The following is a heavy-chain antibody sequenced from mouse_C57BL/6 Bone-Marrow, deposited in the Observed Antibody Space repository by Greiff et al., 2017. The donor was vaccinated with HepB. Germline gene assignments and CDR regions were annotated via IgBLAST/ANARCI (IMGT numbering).Heavy chain of an antibody. V-gene: IGHV1-62-2*01. D-gene: IGHD2-4*01. CDR2: FYPGSGSI. CDR3: ARHEEGLVDYHWYFDV. CDR1: GYTFTSYW. Sequence: QVQLQQPGAELVKPGASVKMSCKASGYTFTSYWITWVKQRPGQGLEWIGWFYPGSGSIKYNEKFKDKATLTADKSSSTVYMELSRLTSEDSAVYFCARHEEGLVDYHWYFDVWGTGTTVTVSS. J-gene: IGHJ1*03.